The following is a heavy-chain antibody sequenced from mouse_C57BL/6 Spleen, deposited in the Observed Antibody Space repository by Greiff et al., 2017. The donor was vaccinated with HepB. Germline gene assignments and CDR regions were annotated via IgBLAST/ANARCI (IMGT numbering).Heavy chain of an antibody. CDR2: IYPGDGDT. V-gene: IGHV1-82*01. CDR3: ARSDFLDD. J-gene: IGHJ2*01. CDR1: GYAFSSSW. Sequence: QVQLQQSGPELVKPGASVKISCKASGYAFSSSWVNWVKQRPGKGLEWIGRIYPGDGDTNYNGKFKGKATLTADKSSSTAYMQLSSLTSEDSAVYFCARSDFLDDWGQGTTLTVSS.